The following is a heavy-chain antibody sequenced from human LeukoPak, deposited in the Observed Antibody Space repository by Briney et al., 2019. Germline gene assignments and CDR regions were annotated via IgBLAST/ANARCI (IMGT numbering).Heavy chain of an antibody. J-gene: IGHJ4*02. D-gene: IGHD1-14*01. CDR2: ISTSGDT. Sequence: GGSLRLSCAASGFTFSSYTMYWLRQAPERGLEWVSAISTSGDTFYADSVKGRSTISRDNAKNSLYLQMNSLRAEDTAVYYCARDRGSYGTDYWGQGTLVTVSS. CDR3: ARDRGSYGTDY. CDR1: GFTFSSYT. V-gene: IGHV3-21*01.